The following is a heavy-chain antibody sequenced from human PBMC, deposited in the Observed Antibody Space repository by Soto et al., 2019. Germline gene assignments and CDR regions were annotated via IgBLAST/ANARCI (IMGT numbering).Heavy chain of an antibody. V-gene: IGHV1-69*06. D-gene: IGHD3-22*01. CDR1: GGALSSYA. CDR2: IIPSSATT. Sequence: QVQLVQSGAEVKKPGSSVKVSCKASGGALSSYAISWVRQAPGQGLEWVGGIIPSSATTNYAQKFRDRGKITAEKCTNTAYMELRSLRPEDQAGYYCARRRGWAVNMRSYYFGFDVWGQGTTVTVSS. CDR3: ARRRGWAVNMRSYYFGFDV. J-gene: IGHJ6*02.